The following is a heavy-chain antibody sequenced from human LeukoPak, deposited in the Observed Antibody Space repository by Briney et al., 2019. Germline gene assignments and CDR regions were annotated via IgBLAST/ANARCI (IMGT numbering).Heavy chain of an antibody. V-gene: IGHV3-30*03. J-gene: IGHJ3*01. D-gene: IGHD2-21*01. CDR2: IQYDGSIK. CDR3: VQGGQYTRAYSDAFGR. CDR1: GITFSHHG. Sequence: GRSLRLSCAASGITFSHHGMDWVRQAPGKGLEWVAGIQYDGSIKFYLDSVKGRFTISRDNSKNTLDLQMNSLRFEDTAVYFCVQGGQYTRAYSDAFGRWGQATMVTVSS.